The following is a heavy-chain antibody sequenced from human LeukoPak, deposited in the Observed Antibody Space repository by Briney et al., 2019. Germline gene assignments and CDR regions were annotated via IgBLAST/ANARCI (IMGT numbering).Heavy chain of an antibody. Sequence: PGGSLRLSCAASGFTFSSYAMHWVRQAPGKGLEWVAVISYDGSNKYYADSVKGRFTISRDNSKNTLYLQMNSLRAEDTAVYYCAAGSGSLLDYWGQGTLVTVSS. CDR3: AAGSGSLLDY. J-gene: IGHJ4*02. D-gene: IGHD1-26*01. V-gene: IGHV3-30-3*01. CDR2: ISYDGSNK. CDR1: GFTFSSYA.